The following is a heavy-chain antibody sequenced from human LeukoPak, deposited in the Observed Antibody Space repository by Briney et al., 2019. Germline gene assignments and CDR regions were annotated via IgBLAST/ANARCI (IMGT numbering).Heavy chain of an antibody. Sequence: ASLKVSCKVSGYTLTDLSMHWVRQAPGRGLEWLGIFDPKEGHTMYPQKFQGRVTMTEDRSTYTAYMELSSVRSEDTAVYFCSGAPKVGPTFYAFDMWGQGTMVTVSA. CDR1: GYTLTDLS. D-gene: IGHD1-26*01. CDR3: SGAPKVGPTFYAFDM. CDR2: FDPKEGHT. V-gene: IGHV1-24*01. J-gene: IGHJ3*02.